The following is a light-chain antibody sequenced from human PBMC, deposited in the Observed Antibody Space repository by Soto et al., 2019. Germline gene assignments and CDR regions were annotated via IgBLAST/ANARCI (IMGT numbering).Light chain of an antibody. J-gene: IGKJ1*01. V-gene: IGKV3-15*01. CDR2: DSS. CDR1: QSVSSN. CDR3: QQFGDWPS. Sequence: IVLTQSPGTLSLSPGERATLSCMAGQSVSSNYLAWYQQKPGQAPRLLISDSSTRATGIPARFSGSGSGTEFTLTISSLQSDDSAIYYCQQFGDWPSFGLGTKVDIK.